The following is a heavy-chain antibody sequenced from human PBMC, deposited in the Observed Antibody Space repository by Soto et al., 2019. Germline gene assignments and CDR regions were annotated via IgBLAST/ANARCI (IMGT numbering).Heavy chain of an antibody. J-gene: IGHJ5*02. CDR1: GFTFSDYY. D-gene: IGHD6-13*01. V-gene: IGHV3-11*01. CDR3: ARGVFAAAGKATHGWFDP. Sequence: GGSLRLSCAASGFTFSDYYMSWIRQAPGKGLEWVSYISSSGSTIYYADSVKGRFTISRDNAKNSLYLQMNSLRAEDTAVYYCARGVFAAAGKATHGWFDPWGQGTLVTVSS. CDR2: ISSSGSTI.